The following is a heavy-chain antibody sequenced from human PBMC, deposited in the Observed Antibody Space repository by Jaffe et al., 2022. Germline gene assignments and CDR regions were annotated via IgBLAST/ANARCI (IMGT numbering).Heavy chain of an antibody. CDR3: ARDNPAATGLVDTATDAFDI. D-gene: IGHD5-18*01. V-gene: IGHV3-66*02. CDR1: GFTVSSNY. J-gene: IGHJ3*02. CDR2: IYSGGST. Sequence: EVQLVESGGGLVQPGGSLRLSCAASGFTVSSNYMSWVRQAPGKGLEWVSVIYSGGSTYYADSVKGRFTISRDNSKNTLYLQMNSLRAEDTAVYYCARDNPAATGLVDTATDAFDIWGQGTMVTVSS.